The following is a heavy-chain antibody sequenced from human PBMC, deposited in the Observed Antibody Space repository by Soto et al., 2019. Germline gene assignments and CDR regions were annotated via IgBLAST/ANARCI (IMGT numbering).Heavy chain of an antibody. J-gene: IGHJ4*02. Sequence: QVQLVQSGAEVKKPGASVKVSCKASGSTFTNSDINWVRQATGQGLEWVGWVNPNSGNRGYALKFQGRVTMTTDTSISTAYMDLSSLRSEDTAVYYCARGRYGGYDYLDSWGQGTLVIVSS. CDR1: GSTFTNSD. D-gene: IGHD5-12*01. CDR2: VNPNSGNR. V-gene: IGHV1-8*01. CDR3: ARGRYGGYDYLDS.